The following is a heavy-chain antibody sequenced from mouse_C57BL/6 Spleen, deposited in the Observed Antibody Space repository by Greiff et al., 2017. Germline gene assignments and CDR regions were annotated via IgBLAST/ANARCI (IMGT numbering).Heavy chain of an antibody. CDR1: GYTFTTYP. Sequence: VKLQESGAELVKPGASVKMSCKASGYTFTTYPIEWMKQNHGKSLEWIGNFHPYNDDTKYNEKFKGKATLTVEKSSSTVYLELSRLTSDDSAVYYCARGSYYYGSTYFDYWGQGTTLTVSS. J-gene: IGHJ2*01. CDR2: FHPYNDDT. V-gene: IGHV1-47*01. CDR3: ARGSYYYGSTYFDY. D-gene: IGHD1-1*01.